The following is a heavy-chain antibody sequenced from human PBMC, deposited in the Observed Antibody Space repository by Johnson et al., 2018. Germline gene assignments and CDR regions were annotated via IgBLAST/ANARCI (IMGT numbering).Heavy chain of an antibody. Sequence: VQLVQSGGGLVQPGGSLRLSCAASGFTFSSYSMNWVRQAPGKGLEGVSYISSSSSTIYYEDSVKGRFTISRDNAKNSLYLQMNSLRDEDTAVYYCARDDDYVWGSYRSIYFQHWGQGTLVTVSS. J-gene: IGHJ1*01. D-gene: IGHD3-16*02. CDR3: ARDDDYVWGSYRSIYFQH. CDR1: GFTFSSYS. V-gene: IGHV3-48*02. CDR2: ISSSSSTI.